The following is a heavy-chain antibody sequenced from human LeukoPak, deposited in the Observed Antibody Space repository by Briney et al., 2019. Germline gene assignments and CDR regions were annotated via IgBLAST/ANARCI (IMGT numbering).Heavy chain of an antibody. CDR1: GYTFTSYG. CDR2: ISAYNGNT. J-gene: IGHJ6*03. D-gene: IGHD3-22*01. CDR3: ARVNYYDSSANITPFYYYYYMDV. V-gene: IGHV1-18*01. Sequence: GASVKVSCKASGYTFTSYGISWVRQAPGQGLEWMGWISAYNGNTNYAQKLQGRVTMTTDTSTSTAYMELRSLRSDDTAVYYCARVNYYDSSANITPFYYYYYMDVWGKGTTVTVSS.